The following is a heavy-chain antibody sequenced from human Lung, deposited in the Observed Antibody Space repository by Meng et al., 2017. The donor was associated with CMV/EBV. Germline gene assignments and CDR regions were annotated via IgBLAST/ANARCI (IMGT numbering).Heavy chain of an antibody. Sequence: SGFTFSSYAMSWVRQAPGKGLEWVSAISGSGGSTYYADSVKGRFTISRDNSKNTLYLQMNSLRAEDTAVYYCAYYYGSGSYPYYFDYWGQGTLVTVSS. CDR2: ISGSGGST. CDR3: AYYYGSGSYPYYFDY. D-gene: IGHD3-10*01. J-gene: IGHJ4*02. V-gene: IGHV3-23*01. CDR1: GFTFSSYA.